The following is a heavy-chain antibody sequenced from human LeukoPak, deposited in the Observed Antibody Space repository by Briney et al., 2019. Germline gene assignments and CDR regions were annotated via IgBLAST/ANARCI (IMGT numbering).Heavy chain of an antibody. CDR1: GGSISSGDYY. CDR2: IYYSGST. Sequence: SSETLSLTCTVSGGSISSGDYYWSWIRQPPGKGLEWIGYIYYSGSTYYNPSLKSRVTISVDTSKNQFSLKLSSVTAADTAVYYCARVVPSGEFLLYNWFDPWGQGTLVTVSS. CDR3: ARVVPSGEFLLYNWFDP. J-gene: IGHJ5*02. D-gene: IGHD3-10*01. V-gene: IGHV4-30-4*08.